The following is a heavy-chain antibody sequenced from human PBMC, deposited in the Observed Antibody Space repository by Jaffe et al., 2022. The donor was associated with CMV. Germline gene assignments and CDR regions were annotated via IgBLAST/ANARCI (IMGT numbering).Heavy chain of an antibody. J-gene: IGHJ5*02. CDR2: INPNSGGT. Sequence: QVQLVQSGAEVKKPGASVKVSCKASGYTFTGYYMHWVRQAPGQGLEWMGWINPNSGGTNYAQKFQGRVTMTRDTSISTAYMELSRLRSDDTAVYYCARPLGRLERHNWFDPWGQGTLVTVSS. CDR1: GYTFTGYY. D-gene: IGHD1-1*01. CDR3: ARPLGRLERHNWFDP. V-gene: IGHV1-2*02.